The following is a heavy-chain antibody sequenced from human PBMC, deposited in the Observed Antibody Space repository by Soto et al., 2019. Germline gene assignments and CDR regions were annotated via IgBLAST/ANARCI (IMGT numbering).Heavy chain of an antibody. V-gene: IGHV3-30*18. CDR1: GFTFSSYG. J-gene: IGHJ6*02. CDR3: AKILQLGDYAHYYYGMDV. D-gene: IGHD4-17*01. CDR2: ISYDGSNK. Sequence: QVQLVESGGGMVQPGRSLRLSCAASGFTFSSYGMHWVRQAPGKGLEWVAVISYDGSNKYYADSVKGRFTISRDNSKNMLYLQMNRLRAEDTAVYYCAKILQLGDYAHYYYGMDVWGQGTTVTVSS.